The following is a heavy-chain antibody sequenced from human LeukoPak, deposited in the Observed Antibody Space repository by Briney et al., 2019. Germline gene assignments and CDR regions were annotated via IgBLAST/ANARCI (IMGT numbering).Heavy chain of an antibody. CDR2: IYYTGST. CDR1: VGSISSYY. CDR3: ATHYGSGFDY. V-gene: IGHV4-59*08. Sequence: SETLSLTCTDSVGSISSYYWRWIRQPPGKGLEWIGYIYYTGSTNNNPSLKSRVTISVDTSKNQFSLKLSSVTAADTAVYYCATHYGSGFDYWGQGTLVTVSS. J-gene: IGHJ4*02. D-gene: IGHD3-10*01.